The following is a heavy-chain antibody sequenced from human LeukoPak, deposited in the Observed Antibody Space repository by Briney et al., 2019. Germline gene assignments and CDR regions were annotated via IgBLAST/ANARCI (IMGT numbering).Heavy chain of an antibody. Sequence: SVKVSCKASGGTFSSYTISWVRQAPGPRLEWVGGIMPILCIANYAQKFQGRVTITADKSTSTAYMELSSLRSEDTAVYYCARGTLLFDYWGQGTLVTVSS. D-gene: IGHD1-1*01. CDR2: IMPILCIA. V-gene: IGHV1-69*02. CDR1: GGTFSSYT. CDR3: ARGTLLFDY. J-gene: IGHJ4*02.